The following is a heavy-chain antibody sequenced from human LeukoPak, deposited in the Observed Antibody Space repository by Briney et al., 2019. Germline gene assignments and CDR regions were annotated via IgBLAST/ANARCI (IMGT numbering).Heavy chain of an antibody. V-gene: IGHV4-38-2*02. CDR3: AKEAVSSGYFDY. CDR2: IYHSGST. Sequence: PSETLSLTCTVSGYSISSGYYWGWIRQPPGKGLEWIGIIYHSGSTYYNPTLKSRVTISVDTSKNQFFLKLSSVTAADTAVYYCAKEAVSSGYFDYWGQGTLVTVSS. D-gene: IGHD3-16*02. CDR1: GYSISSGYY. J-gene: IGHJ4*02.